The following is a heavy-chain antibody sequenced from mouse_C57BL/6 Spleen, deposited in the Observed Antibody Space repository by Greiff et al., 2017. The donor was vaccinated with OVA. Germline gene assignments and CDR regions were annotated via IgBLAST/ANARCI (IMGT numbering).Heavy chain of an antibody. CDR2: IYPGSGNT. Sequence: SGPELVKPGASVKISCKASGYSFTSYYIHWVKQRPGQGLEWIGWIYPGSGNTKYNEKFKGKATLTADTSSSTAYMQLSSLTSEDSAVYYCAREGSSNLPWFAYWGQGTLVTVSA. CDR3: AREGSSNLPWFAY. CDR1: GYSFTSYY. V-gene: IGHV1-66*01. D-gene: IGHD2-5*01. J-gene: IGHJ3*01.